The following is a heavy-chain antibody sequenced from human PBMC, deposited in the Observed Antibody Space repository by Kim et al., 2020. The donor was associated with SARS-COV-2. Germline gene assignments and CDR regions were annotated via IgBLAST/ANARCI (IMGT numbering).Heavy chain of an antibody. D-gene: IGHD3-9*01. Sequence: SETLSLTCSVSGDSITTSKSYWGWVRQSPGKGLEWIADISYNGETFSNPSLKSRVTISVDTSKNQVSLRLRSVTAADTAMYYCSREEVQRYFDWPFAFD. CDR1: GDSITTSKSY. V-gene: IGHV4-39*07. CDR3: SREEVQRYFDWPFAFD. J-gene: IGHJ4*01. CDR2: ISYNGET.